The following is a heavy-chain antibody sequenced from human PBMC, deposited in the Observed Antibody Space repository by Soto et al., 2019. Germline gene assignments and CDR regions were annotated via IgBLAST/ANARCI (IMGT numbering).Heavy chain of an antibody. CDR1: GGSFSGYY. D-gene: IGHD2-8*01. CDR3: ARGGIVLMVYFDY. J-gene: IGHJ4*02. CDR2: INHSGST. Sequence: SETLSLTCAVYGGSFSGYYWSWIRQPPGKGLEWIGEINHSGSTNYNPSLKSRVTISVDTSKNQFSLKLSSVTAADTAVYYCARGGIVLMVYFDYWGQGTLVTGSS. V-gene: IGHV4-34*01.